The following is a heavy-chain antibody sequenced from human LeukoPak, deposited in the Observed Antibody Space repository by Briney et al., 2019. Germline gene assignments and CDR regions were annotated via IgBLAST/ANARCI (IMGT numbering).Heavy chain of an antibody. CDR3: AVVVVPAADSVAFDI. D-gene: IGHD2-2*01. J-gene: IGHJ3*02. CDR2: INHIGTT. Sequence: PSETLSLTCAVYDGSFSDFYWSWIRQPPGKGLEWIGEINHIGTTNYNPSFKSRVSISADTSKNQFSLRLNSVTAADTAVYYCAVVVVPAADSVAFDIWGQGTMVTVSS. CDR1: DGSFSDFY. V-gene: IGHV4-34*01.